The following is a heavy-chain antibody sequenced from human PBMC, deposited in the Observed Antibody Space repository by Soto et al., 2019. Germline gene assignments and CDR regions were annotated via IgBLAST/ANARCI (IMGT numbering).Heavy chain of an antibody. CDR1: GGSISSSSHY. CDR3: ARDIFHAFDI. J-gene: IGHJ3*02. CDR2: IFYSGST. V-gene: IGHV4-39*02. Sequence: SETLSLTCTVSGGSISSSSHYWGWIRQPPGKGLEWIGSIFYSGSTTYNPSLKSRITINPDTSKNQFSLQLNSVTPEDTAVYYCARDIFHAFDIWGQGTMVTVSS.